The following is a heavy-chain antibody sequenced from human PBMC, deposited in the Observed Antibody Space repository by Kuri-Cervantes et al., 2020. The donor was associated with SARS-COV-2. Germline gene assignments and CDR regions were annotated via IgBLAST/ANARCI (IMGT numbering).Heavy chain of an antibody. CDR3: ARVGAYYDFWSGYGPFDY. V-gene: IGHV3-11*04. J-gene: IGHJ4*02. CDR1: GFTFSDYY. Sequence: GGSLRLSCAASGFTFSDYYMSWIRQAPGKGLEWVSYISSSGSTIYYADSVKGRFTISRDNAKNSLYLQMNSLRAEDTAVYYCARVGAYYDFWSGYGPFDYWGQGTLVTVSS. CDR2: ISSSGSTI. D-gene: IGHD3-3*01.